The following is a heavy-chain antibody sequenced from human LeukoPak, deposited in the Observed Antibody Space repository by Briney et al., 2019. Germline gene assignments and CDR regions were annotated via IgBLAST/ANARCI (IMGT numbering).Heavy chain of an antibody. CDR2: FDPEDGET. CDR1: GYTLTELS. CDR3: ATDDYGTGVGGY. D-gene: IGHD3-10*01. J-gene: IGHJ4*02. V-gene: IGHV1-24*01. Sequence: EASVKVSCKVSGYTLTELSMHWVRQAPGKGLEWMGGFDPEDGETIYAQKLQGRVTMTEDTSTDTAYMELSSLRSEDTAVYYCATDDYGTGVGGYWGQGTLVTVSS.